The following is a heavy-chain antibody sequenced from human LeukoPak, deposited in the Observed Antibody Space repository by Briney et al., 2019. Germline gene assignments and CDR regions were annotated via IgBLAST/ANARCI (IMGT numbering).Heavy chain of an antibody. D-gene: IGHD6-19*01. Sequence: SETLSLTCNVSGASISSYYWSWIRQPPGKGLEWIAYTLYSGDTNYNPSLKGRVTISVDTSKNQFSLKLSSVTAADTAVYYCARFSRPGDNSGHYLDHWGQGTLVTVSS. J-gene: IGHJ4*02. V-gene: IGHV4-59*01. CDR3: ARFSRPGDNSGHYLDH. CDR1: GASISSYY. CDR2: TLYSGDT.